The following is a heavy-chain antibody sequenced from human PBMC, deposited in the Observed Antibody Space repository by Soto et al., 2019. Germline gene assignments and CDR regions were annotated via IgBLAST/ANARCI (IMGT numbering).Heavy chain of an antibody. J-gene: IGHJ4*02. CDR1: GCTFRSYA. Sequence: XGSLRLSGTASGCTFRSYAMNWVRQAPGKGPEWVSGISGSGDSTFHANSVKGRFTISRDNSKNTLYLQLNSLRAEDTAVYYCAKGYGASHSPFDYWRQGPLVTVSS. CDR3: AKGYGASHSPFDY. CDR2: ISGSGDST. D-gene: IGHD1-26*01. V-gene: IGHV3-23*01.